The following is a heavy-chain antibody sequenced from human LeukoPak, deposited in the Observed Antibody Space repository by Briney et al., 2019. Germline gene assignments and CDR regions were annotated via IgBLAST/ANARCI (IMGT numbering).Heavy chain of an antibody. Sequence: PGGSLRLSCAASGFTFSDYYMSWIRQAPGKGLEWVSHISSSNAIIYYADSVKGRFTISRDNAKNSLYLQMNSLRAEDTAVYYCARDDESGNFYAAPYSYYYYGMDVWGQGTTVTVSS. CDR1: GFTFSDYY. J-gene: IGHJ6*02. V-gene: IGHV3-11*04. CDR3: ARDDESGNFYAAPYSYYYYGMDV. D-gene: IGHD1-26*01. CDR2: ISSSNAII.